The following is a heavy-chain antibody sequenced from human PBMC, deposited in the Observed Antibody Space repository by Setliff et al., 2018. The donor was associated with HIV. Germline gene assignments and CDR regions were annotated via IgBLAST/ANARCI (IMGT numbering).Heavy chain of an antibody. V-gene: IGHV3-23*01. D-gene: IGHD6-19*01. CDR2: LAGDYGRV. CDR3: ARDDAVGGGYLDY. J-gene: IGHJ4*02. Sequence: GSLRLSCAASGFNFNSYAMTWVRQSPGRGLEWLSCLAGDYGRVDYANSVKGRFTISRDLSKNTLYLQMTTLRADDTAIYYCARDDAVGGGYLDYWGQGTLVTVSS. CDR1: GFNFNSYA.